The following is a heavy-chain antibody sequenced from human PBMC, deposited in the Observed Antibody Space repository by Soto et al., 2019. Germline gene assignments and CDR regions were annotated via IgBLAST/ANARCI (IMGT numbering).Heavy chain of an antibody. V-gene: IGHV4-59*01. CDR3: ARAWGYYFDY. CDR1: GGSISSYY. J-gene: IGHJ4*02. Sequence: QVQLQESGPGLVKPSETLSLTCTVSGGSISSYYWSWIRQPPGKGLEWIGYIYYSGSTNYNPSLMSRGTISVDTSKNQFSLKLSSVTAADTAVYYCARAWGYYFDYWGQGTLVTVSS. CDR2: IYYSGST. D-gene: IGHD3-16*01.